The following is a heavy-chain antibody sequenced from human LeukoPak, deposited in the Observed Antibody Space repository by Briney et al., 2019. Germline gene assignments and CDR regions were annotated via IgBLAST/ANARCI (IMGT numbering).Heavy chain of an antibody. D-gene: IGHD2-21*01. CDR2: LNPDGSAK. CDR3: AAWYAESTQEHNL. J-gene: IGHJ4*02. CDR1: GFTFSGSW. V-gene: IGHV3-7*01. Sequence: GGSLRLSCVASGFTFSGSWMNWIRQPPGRGPEWVANLNPDGSAKRYVDSVKGRFTTSRDNAEASFYLEMNSLRDEDTAVYYCAAWYAESTQEHNLWGQGIRVTVSS.